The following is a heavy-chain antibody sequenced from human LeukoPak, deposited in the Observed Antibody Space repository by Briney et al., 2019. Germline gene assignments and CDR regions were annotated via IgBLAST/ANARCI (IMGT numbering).Heavy chain of an antibody. V-gene: IGHV4-34*01. J-gene: IGHJ4*02. CDR1: GGSFSGYY. D-gene: IGHD5-18*01. Sequence: PSETLSLTCAVYGGSFSGYYWSWIRQPPGKGLEWIGEINHSGSTNYNPSLKSRVTISVDTSKNQFSLKLSSVTAADTAVYYCARPRGICSYGSLDYWGQGTLVSVSS. CDR2: INHSGST. CDR3: ARPRGICSYGSLDY.